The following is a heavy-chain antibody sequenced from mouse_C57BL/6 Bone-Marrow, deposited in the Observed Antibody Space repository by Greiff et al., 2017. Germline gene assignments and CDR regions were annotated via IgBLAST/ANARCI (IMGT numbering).Heavy chain of an antibody. CDR3: ARRNYDYDEGFYFDY. V-gene: IGHV1-64*01. D-gene: IGHD2-4*01. Sequence: QVQLQQPGAELVKPGASVKLSCKASGYTFTSYWMHWVKQRPGQGPEWIGMIRPNSGSTNYNETFKSKATLTVDKSSSTAYMQLSSLTSEDSAVYYCARRNYDYDEGFYFDYWGQGTTLTVSS. CDR1: GYTFTSYW. CDR2: IRPNSGST. J-gene: IGHJ2*01.